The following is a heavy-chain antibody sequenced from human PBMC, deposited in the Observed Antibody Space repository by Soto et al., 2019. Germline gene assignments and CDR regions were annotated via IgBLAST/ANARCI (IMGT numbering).Heavy chain of an antibody. CDR2: ISGEGSST. CDR1: GFTFSTYW. D-gene: IGHD5-18*01. V-gene: IGHV3-74*01. J-gene: IGHJ5*02. CDR3: ARGVAHRYGFGAP. Sequence: EVQLVESGGGLVQPGGSLRLSCAASGFTFSTYWMHWVRQAPGKGLVWVSRISGEGSSTSYADSVKGRFTISRDNAKDTLYLHLNSLRAEDTAVYYCARGVAHRYGFGAPWGQGTLVTVSS.